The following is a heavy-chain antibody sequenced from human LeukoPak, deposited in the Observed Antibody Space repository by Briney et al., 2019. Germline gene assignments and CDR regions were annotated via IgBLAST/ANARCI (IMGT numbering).Heavy chain of an antibody. CDR3: ARHVPGQDRSGSYYPLRAFDI. D-gene: IGHD1-26*01. Sequence: SETLSLTCTVSGGSISSSSYYWGWIRQPPGKGLEWIGSIYYSGSTYYNPSLKSRVTISVDTSKNQFSLKLSSVTAADTAVYYCARHVPGQDRSGSYYPLRAFDIWGQGTMVTVSS. V-gene: IGHV4-39*01. CDR1: GGSISSSSYY. CDR2: IYYSGST. J-gene: IGHJ3*02.